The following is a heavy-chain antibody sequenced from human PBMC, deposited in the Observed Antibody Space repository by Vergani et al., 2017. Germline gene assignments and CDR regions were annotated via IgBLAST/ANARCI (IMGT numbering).Heavy chain of an antibody. D-gene: IGHD3-10*01. V-gene: IGHV3-49*03. CDR3: VRDQVTMLRGSDALDI. Sequence: EVQLVESGGDLVQPGRSLRLSCTASGFTFGYYAMDWFRQAPGQGLEWVGGIRSKAYGQATIYAASVKVRFTISRDYSKSIAYLQMNNLPTEDTAMYYCVRDQVTMLRGSDALDIWGQGTMVTVSS. J-gene: IGHJ3*02. CDR2: IRSKAYGQAT. CDR1: GFTFGYYA.